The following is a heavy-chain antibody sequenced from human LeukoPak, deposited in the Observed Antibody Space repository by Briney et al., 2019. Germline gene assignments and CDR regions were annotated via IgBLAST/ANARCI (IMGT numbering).Heavy chain of an antibody. J-gene: IGHJ6*02. CDR2: IYYSGST. V-gene: IGHV4-59*08. CDR3: ARHLRGMDV. CDR1: GGSISSYY. Sequence: SETLSLTCTVSGGSISSYYWSWIRQPPGKGLEWIGYIYYSGSTNYNPSLKSRVTISVDASKNQFSLKLSSVTAADTAVYYCARHLRGMDVWGQGTTVTVSS.